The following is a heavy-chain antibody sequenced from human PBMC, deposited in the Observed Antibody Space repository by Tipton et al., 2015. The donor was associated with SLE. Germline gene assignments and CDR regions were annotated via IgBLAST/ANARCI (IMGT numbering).Heavy chain of an antibody. D-gene: IGHD2-15*01. CDR1: GFTFSSYW. CDR3: ASDCSGGSCYSDY. J-gene: IGHJ4*02. CDR2: IKQDGSET. Sequence: SLRLSCAASGFTFSSYWMSWVRQAPGKGLEWVANIKQDGSETYYVDSVKGRFTISRDNAKNSLYLQMNSLRAEDTAVYYCASDCSGGSCYSDYWGQGTLVTVSS. V-gene: IGHV3-7*03.